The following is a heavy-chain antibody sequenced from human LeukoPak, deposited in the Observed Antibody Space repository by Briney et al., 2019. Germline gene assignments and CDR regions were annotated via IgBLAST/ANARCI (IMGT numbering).Heavy chain of an antibody. CDR3: AREKLVGANAPWLRMDV. CDR2: INHSGST. D-gene: IGHD1-26*01. V-gene: IGHV4-34*01. J-gene: IGHJ6*03. CDR1: GGSFSGYY. Sequence: SETLSLTCAVYGGSFSGYYWSWIRQPPGKGLEWIGEINHSGSTSYNPSLKSRVTISVDTPKNQFSLKLSSVTAADTAVYYCAREKLVGANAPWLRMDVWGKGTTVTVSS.